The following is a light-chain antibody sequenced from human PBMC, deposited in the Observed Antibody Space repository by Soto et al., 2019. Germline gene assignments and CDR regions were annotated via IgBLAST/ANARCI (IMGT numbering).Light chain of an antibody. Sequence: DIRMTQSPSTLSASVGDRVTITCRASQNVDTWLAWYQQKPGEAPKLLIFTGSLLHSGVPPRFSGSGSGTDFTLTISSLQPEDFATYYCQQTLSFPPTFGQGTKV. CDR1: QNVDTW. CDR2: TGS. CDR3: QQTLSFPPT. J-gene: IGKJ1*01. V-gene: IGKV1-12*01.